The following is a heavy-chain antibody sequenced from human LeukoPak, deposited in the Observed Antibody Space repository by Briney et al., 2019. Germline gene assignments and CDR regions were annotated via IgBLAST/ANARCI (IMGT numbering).Heavy chain of an antibody. CDR3: ARAYSYGYVYNWFDP. Sequence: PSETLSLTCAVYGGSFSGYYWSWIRQPPGKGLEWIGEINHSGSTNYNPSLKSRVTISVDTSKNQFSLKLSSVTAADTAVYYCARAYSYGYVYNWFDPWGQGTLVTVSS. CDR2: INHSGST. D-gene: IGHD5-18*01. CDR1: GGSFSGYY. J-gene: IGHJ5*02. V-gene: IGHV4-34*01.